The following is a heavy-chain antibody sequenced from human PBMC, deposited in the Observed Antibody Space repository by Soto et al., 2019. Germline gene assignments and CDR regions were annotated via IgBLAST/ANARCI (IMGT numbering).Heavy chain of an antibody. CDR1: GFTFSSYW. J-gene: IGHJ4*02. V-gene: IGHV3-7*05. D-gene: IGHD3-22*01. Sequence: ESGGGLVQPGGSLRLSCAASGFTFSSYWMSWVRQAPGKGLEWVANIKQDGSEKYYVDSVKGRFTISRDNAKNSLYLQMNSLRAEDTAVYYCARDSGDYYDSSGYDDYWGQGTLVTVSS. CDR3: ARDSGDYYDSSGYDDY. CDR2: IKQDGSEK.